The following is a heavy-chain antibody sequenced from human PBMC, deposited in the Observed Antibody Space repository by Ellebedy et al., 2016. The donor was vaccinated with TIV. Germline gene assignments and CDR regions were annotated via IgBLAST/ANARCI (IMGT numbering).Heavy chain of an antibody. CDR2: ISAYTGDT. CDR1: GYTFISYA. J-gene: IGHJ4*02. D-gene: IGHD1-26*01. V-gene: IGHV1-18*01. Sequence: AASVKVSCKASGYTFISYAISWVRQAPGQGLECMGWISAYTGDTNYAQKLQGRVTMTTDTSTSTAYMELRSLRSDDTAVYYCARDYGDSGSLFDYWGQGTLVTVSS. CDR3: ARDYGDSGSLFDY.